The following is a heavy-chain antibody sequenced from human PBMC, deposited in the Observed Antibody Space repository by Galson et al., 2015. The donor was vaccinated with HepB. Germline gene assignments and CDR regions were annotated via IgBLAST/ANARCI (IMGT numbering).Heavy chain of an antibody. V-gene: IGHV1-18*01. D-gene: IGHD2-2*01. CDR3: ARPLVPAAIGYYYGMDV. Sequence: SCKASGYTFTTYSVSWVRQAPGQGLEWMGRISIYNGNTNYAQKVQGRVTMTTDTSTSTAYMELRSLTSDDTAVYYCARPLVPAAIGYYYGMDVWGQGTTVTVSS. CDR1: GYTFTTYS. CDR2: ISIYNGNT. J-gene: IGHJ6*02.